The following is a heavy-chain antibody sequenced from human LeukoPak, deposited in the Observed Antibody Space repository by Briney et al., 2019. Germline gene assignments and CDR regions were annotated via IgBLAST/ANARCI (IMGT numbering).Heavy chain of an antibody. J-gene: IGHJ4*02. CDR3: ATRGAYSSSWSLHY. CDR1: GFIFSSYA. D-gene: IGHD6-13*01. CDR2: ISGSGGGT. Sequence: GGSLRLSCAASGFIFSSYAMSWVRQAPGKGLAWVSAISGSGGGTYYADSVKGRFAISSDNSKNTLYLQMNSLRAEDMAVYYCATRGAYSSSWSLHYWGQGTLVTVSS. V-gene: IGHV3-23*01.